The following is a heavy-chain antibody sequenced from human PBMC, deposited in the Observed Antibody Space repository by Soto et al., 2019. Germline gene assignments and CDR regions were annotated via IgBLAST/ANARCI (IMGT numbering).Heavy chain of an antibody. Sequence: ASVKVSCKASGYTFTSYGISWVRQAPGQGLEWTGWISAYNGNTNYAQKLQGRVTMTTDTSTSTAYMELRSLRSDDTAVYYCARVLVVVISVEAFDYWGQGTLVTVSS. CDR3: ARVLVVVISVEAFDY. D-gene: IGHD3-22*01. V-gene: IGHV1-18*01. J-gene: IGHJ4*02. CDR1: GYTFTSYG. CDR2: ISAYNGNT.